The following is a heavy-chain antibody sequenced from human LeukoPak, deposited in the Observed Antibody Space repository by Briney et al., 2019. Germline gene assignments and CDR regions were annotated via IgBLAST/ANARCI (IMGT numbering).Heavy chain of an antibody. D-gene: IGHD3-10*01. V-gene: IGHV4-61*02. J-gene: IGHJ6*03. CDR1: GGSISSGSYY. CDR3: ARHGGGGLVRGRTAYYYMDV. CDR2: IYTSGST. Sequence: PSQTLSLTCTVSGGSISSGSYYWSWIRQPAGKGLEWIGRIYTSGSTYYNPSLKSRVTISVDTSKNQFSLKLSSVTAADTAVYYCARHGGGGLVRGRTAYYYMDVWGKGTTVTISS.